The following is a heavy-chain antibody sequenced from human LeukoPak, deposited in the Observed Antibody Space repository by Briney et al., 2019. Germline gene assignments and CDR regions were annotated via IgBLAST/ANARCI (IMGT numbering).Heavy chain of an antibody. Sequence: ASVKVSCKASGHTFTSYYMHWVRQAPGQGLEWMGIINPSGGSTSYAQKFQGRVTMTRDTSTSTVYMELSSLRSEDTAVYYCARTRLFFGVVTAFDYWGQGTLVTVSS. V-gene: IGHV1-46*01. CDR2: INPSGGST. CDR1: GHTFTSYY. J-gene: IGHJ4*02. CDR3: ARTRLFFGVVTAFDY. D-gene: IGHD3-3*01.